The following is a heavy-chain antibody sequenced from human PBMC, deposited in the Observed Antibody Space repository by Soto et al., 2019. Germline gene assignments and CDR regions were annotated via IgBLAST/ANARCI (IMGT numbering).Heavy chain of an antibody. CDR1: GFTVSSNY. Sequence: EVQLVESGGGLIQPGGSLRLSCAASGFTVSSNYMSWVRQAPGKGLEWVSVIYSGGSTYYADSVKGRFTISRDNSKNTLYLQMNSLRAEDTAVYYCATEDHDYGDYGYYYYGMDVWDQGTTVTVSS. J-gene: IGHJ6*02. CDR2: IYSGGST. D-gene: IGHD4-17*01. CDR3: ATEDHDYGDYGYYYYGMDV. V-gene: IGHV3-53*01.